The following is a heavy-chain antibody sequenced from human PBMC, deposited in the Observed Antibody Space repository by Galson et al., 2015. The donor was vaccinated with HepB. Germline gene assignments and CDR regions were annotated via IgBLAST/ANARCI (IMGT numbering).Heavy chain of an antibody. CDR2: ISSSSENL. D-gene: IGHD6-19*01. Sequence: SLRLSCAASGYTFSSYTMNWVRQAPGKGLEWVSSISSSSENLHYADSVKGRFTISRDNAKNTLYLQMNSLRAEDTAVYYCARDCGIAVAGTWWFDPWGQGTLVTVSS. CDR1: GYTFSSYT. CDR3: ARDCGIAVAGTWWFDP. V-gene: IGHV3-21*06. J-gene: IGHJ5*02.